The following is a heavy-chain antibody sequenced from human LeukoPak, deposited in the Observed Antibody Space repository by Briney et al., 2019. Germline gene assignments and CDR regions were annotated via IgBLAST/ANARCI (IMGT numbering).Heavy chain of an antibody. Sequence: PSETLSLTCTVSGGSISSSSYYWSWIRQPPGKGLEWIGEINHSGSTNYNPSLKSRVTISVDTSKNQFSLKLSSVTAADTAVYYCARGPASIVVVPAGHYYYYMDVWGKGTTVTVSS. V-gene: IGHV4-39*07. CDR2: INHSGST. D-gene: IGHD2-2*01. CDR3: ARGPASIVVVPAGHYYYYMDV. J-gene: IGHJ6*03. CDR1: GGSISSSSYY.